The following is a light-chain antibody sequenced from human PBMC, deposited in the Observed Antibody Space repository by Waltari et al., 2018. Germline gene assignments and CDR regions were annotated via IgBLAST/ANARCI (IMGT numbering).Light chain of an antibody. V-gene: IGLV2-11*02. Sequence: QSALIQPRSVSGSPGQSVSIPCTGITSDVRGYAVVSWYQHSPDRAPKLLVYDVKKRPSGVPVRFSGSKSGSTGSLTISGRQAEDDADYYCCSYAGSYTAWVFGVGTKVTVL. J-gene: IGLJ3*02. CDR2: DVK. CDR3: CSYAGSYTAWV. CDR1: TSDVRGYAV.